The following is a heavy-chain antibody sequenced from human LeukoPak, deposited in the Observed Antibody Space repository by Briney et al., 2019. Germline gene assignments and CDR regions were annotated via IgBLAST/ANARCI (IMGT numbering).Heavy chain of an antibody. CDR1: GGTFSSYA. Sequence: EASVKVSCKASGGTFSSYAISWVRQAPGQGLEWMGGIIPIFDTANYAQKFQGRVTITTDESTSTAYMELSSLRSEDTAVYYCARSYCSGGSCNADYWGQGTLVTVSS. CDR2: IIPIFDTA. D-gene: IGHD2-15*01. V-gene: IGHV1-69*05. CDR3: ARSYCSGGSCNADY. J-gene: IGHJ4*02.